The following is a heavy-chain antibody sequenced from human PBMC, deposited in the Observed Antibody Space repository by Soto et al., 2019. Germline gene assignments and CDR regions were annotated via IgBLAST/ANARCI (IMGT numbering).Heavy chain of an antibody. CDR1: GFTFSSYA. D-gene: IGHD6-13*01. CDR3: AKERRIAQL. J-gene: IGHJ1*01. Sequence: EVQLLESGGGLVQPGGSLRLSCAASGFTFSSYAMSWVRQAPGKGLEWVSAISGSGGSTYYADAVKGRFTISRNNSKTTVYLQMSSVSAEDKTVYYCAKERRIAQLWGQSTLVTVSS. CDR2: ISGSGGST. V-gene: IGHV3-23*01.